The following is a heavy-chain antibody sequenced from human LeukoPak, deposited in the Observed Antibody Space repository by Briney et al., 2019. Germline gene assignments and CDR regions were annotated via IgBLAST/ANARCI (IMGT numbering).Heavy chain of an antibody. D-gene: IGHD4-4*01. V-gene: IGHV3-23*01. CDR1: GFTFYTYA. Sequence: GGSLRLSCAASGFTFYTYAMTWVRQAPGKGLEWVSTIIGSGGNTFYADSVKGRFTISRDNSKNTLSLQLTSLRAEDTGIYFCARDGGHPLTSYYRAYWGQGTLVTDSS. CDR3: ARDGGHPLTSYYRAY. J-gene: IGHJ4*02. CDR2: IIGSGGNT.